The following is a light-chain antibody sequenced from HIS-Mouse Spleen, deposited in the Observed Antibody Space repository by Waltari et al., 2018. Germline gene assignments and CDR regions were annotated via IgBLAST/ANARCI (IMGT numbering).Light chain of an antibody. Sequence: QSALTQPASVSGSPGQSLTISCTATSSDVGVYYSVSWYQQHPGKAPKLMIYEVSNRPSGVYNRFSGSKSGNTASLTISGLQAEDEADYYCSSYTSSSTLVFGGGTKLTVL. CDR3: SSYTSSSTLV. CDR2: EVS. J-gene: IGLJ3*02. V-gene: IGLV2-14*01. CDR1: SSDVGVYYS.